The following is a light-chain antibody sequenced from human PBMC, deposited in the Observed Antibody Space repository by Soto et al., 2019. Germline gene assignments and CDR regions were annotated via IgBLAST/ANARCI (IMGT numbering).Light chain of an antibody. J-gene: IGKJ5*01. CDR2: DAS. Sequence: DIQMTQSPSSLSASVGDRVTITCQASQDISNYLNWYQQKPGKAPKLLIYDASNLETGVPSRFSGSGSGTDFTFTISSLQAEDIATYYCQQYDNLPGLFGQGTRLEIK. CDR1: QDISNY. V-gene: IGKV1-33*01. CDR3: QQYDNLPGL.